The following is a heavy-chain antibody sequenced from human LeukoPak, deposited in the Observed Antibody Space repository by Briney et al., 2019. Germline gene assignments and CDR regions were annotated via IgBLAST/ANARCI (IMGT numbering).Heavy chain of an antibody. CDR2: TSSSSSTI. V-gene: IGHV3-48*01. CDR3: ASPKGFYGDYSNYYYYMDV. J-gene: IGHJ6*03. Sequence: GGSLRLSCAASGFTFSSYSMNWVRQAPGKGLEWVSYTSSSSSTIYYADSVKGRFTISRDNAKNSLYLQMNSLRAEDTAVYYCASPKGFYGDYSNYYYYMDVWGKGTTVTVSS. D-gene: IGHD4-17*01. CDR1: GFTFSSYS.